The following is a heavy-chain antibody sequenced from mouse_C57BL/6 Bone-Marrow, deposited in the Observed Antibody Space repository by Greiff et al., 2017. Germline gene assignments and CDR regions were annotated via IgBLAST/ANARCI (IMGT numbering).Heavy chain of an antibody. D-gene: IGHD2-1*01. J-gene: IGHJ3*01. CDR2: IDPENGDT. V-gene: IGHV14-4*01. CDR3: TTDGNYPFAY. Sequence: EVQLQQSGAELVRPGASVKLSCTASGFNIKDDYMHWVKQRPEQGLEWIGWIDPENGDTEYASKFQGKATITADTSSNTAYLQLSSLTSEDTAVYYCTTDGNYPFAYWGQGTLVTVSA. CDR1: GFNIKDDY.